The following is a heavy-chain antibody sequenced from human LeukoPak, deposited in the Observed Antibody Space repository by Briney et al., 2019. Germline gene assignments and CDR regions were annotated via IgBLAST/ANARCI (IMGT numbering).Heavy chain of an antibody. CDR1: GYTLTELS. J-gene: IGHJ5*02. V-gene: IGHV1-24*01. CDR2: FDPEDGET. CDR3: ATDRYCSGGSCLDGGWDWFDP. Sequence: ASVKVSCKVSGYTLTELSMHWVRQAPGKGREWMGGFDPEDGETIYAQKLQGRVTMTEDTSTDTAYMQLSRLRSEDAAVYYCATDRYCSGGSCLDGGWDWFDPWGQGTLVTVSS. D-gene: IGHD2-15*01.